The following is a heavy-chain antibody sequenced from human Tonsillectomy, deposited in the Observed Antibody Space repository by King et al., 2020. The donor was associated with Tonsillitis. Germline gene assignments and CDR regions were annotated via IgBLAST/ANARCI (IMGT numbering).Heavy chain of an antibody. CDR1: GGSFSGYY. J-gene: IGHJ6*03. Sequence: VQLQQWGAGLLKPSETLFLTCAVYGGSFSGYYWSWIRQPPGKGLEWVGEINHSGSTNYNPSLKSRVTISVDTSKNQFSLKLSSVTAADTAVYYCARGVATVSYYYYYYMDVWVKGTTVTVSS. CDR2: INHSGST. CDR3: ARGVATVSYYYYYYMDV. D-gene: IGHD5-12*01. V-gene: IGHV4-34*01.